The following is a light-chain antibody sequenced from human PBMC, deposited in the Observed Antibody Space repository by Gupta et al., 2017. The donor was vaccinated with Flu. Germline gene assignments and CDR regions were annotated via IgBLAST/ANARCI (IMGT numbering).Light chain of an antibody. CDR2: WAS. J-gene: IGKJ1*01. Sequence: DIVMTQSPDSLAVSLGERATINCKSSQSVLYSSNNKNYLAWYQQKPGQPPKLLIYWASTRESGVPDRFSGSGSGTDFTLTISSLQAEDVAVYYCQQENSTPHTFGQGTXVEIK. V-gene: IGKV4-1*01. CDR1: QSVLYSSNNKNY. CDR3: QQENSTPHT.